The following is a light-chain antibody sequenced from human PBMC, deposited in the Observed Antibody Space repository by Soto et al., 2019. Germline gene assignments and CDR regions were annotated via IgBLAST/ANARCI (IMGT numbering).Light chain of an antibody. CDR2: GAS. V-gene: IGKV3-15*01. J-gene: IGKJ3*01. Sequence: EIVMTQSPGTLSVSPGERVTLSCRASQSVSSNLAWYQHKPGQAPRLLISGASTRATGIPARFSGSGSGTEFTLTISSLQSEDFAVYYCQHYYNWPFTFGPGTKVDIK. CDR3: QHYYNWPFT. CDR1: QSVSSN.